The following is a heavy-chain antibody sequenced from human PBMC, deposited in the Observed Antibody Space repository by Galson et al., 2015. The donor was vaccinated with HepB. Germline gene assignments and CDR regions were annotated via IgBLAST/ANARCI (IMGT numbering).Heavy chain of an antibody. V-gene: IGHV1-18*01. D-gene: IGHD6-13*01. J-gene: IGHJ6*03. CDR1: GYTFTSYG. Sequence: SVKVSCKASGYTFTSYGISWVRQAPGQGLEWMGWISAYNGNTNYAQKLQGRVTMTTDTSTSTAYMELRSLRSDDTAVYYCAREGAAAGTYYYYYYMDVWGKGTTVTVSS. CDR2: ISAYNGNT. CDR3: AREGAAAGTYYYYYYMDV.